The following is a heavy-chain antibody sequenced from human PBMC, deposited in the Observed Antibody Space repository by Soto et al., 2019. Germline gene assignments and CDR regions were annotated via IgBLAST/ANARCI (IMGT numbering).Heavy chain of an antibody. CDR2: ISGSGGTT. CDR1: GFTFRNYA. V-gene: IGHV3-23*01. J-gene: IGHJ4*02. D-gene: IGHD2-2*01. Sequence: PGGSLRLSCAASGFTFRNYAMSWARQAPGKGLEWVSAISGSGGTTHYADSVKGRFTISRDNSKNTLYLQMHSLRVEDTAVYYCAKDRRSTSCYAFDYWGQGSLVTVSS. CDR3: AKDRRSTSCYAFDY.